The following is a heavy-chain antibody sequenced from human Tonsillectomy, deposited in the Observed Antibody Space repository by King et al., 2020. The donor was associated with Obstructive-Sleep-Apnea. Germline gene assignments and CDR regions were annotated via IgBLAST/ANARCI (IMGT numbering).Heavy chain of an antibody. D-gene: IGHD3-10*01. CDR3: ARVRYYGSYYFDY. CDR1: GFTFSNYW. J-gene: IGHJ4*02. Sequence: VQLVESGGGLVQPGGSLRLSCAASGFTFSNYWMSWVRQAPGKGLEWVANIKQDGSGKYYLDSVKGRFTISRDNAKNSLYLQMNGLRAEDTAVYYCARVRYYGSYYFDYWGQGTLVTVSS. CDR2: IKQDGSGK. V-gene: IGHV3-7*03.